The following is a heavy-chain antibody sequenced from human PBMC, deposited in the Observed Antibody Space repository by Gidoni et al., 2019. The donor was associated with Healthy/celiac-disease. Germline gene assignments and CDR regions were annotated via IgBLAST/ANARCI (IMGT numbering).Heavy chain of an antibody. CDR1: GFTFSSYG. J-gene: IGHJ4*02. D-gene: IGHD4-17*01. CDR2: IRYDGSNK. Sequence: QVQLVESGGGVVQPGGSLRLSCAASGFTFSSYGMHWVRQAPGKGLEWVAFIRYDGSNKYYADSVKGRFTISRDNSKNTLYLQMNSLRAEDTAVYYCAKSTVATLFDYWGQGTLVTVSS. CDR3: AKSTVATLFDY. V-gene: IGHV3-30*02.